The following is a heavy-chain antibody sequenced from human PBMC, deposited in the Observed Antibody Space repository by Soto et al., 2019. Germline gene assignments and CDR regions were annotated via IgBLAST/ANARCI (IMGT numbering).Heavy chain of an antibody. CDR2: INHSGST. CDR3: ARGRGMVVVVAATRRHYYMDV. D-gene: IGHD2-15*01. Sequence: PSETLSLTSAVYGGSFSGYYWSWIRQPPGKGLEWIGEINHSGSTNYNPSLKSRVTISVDTSKNQFSLKLSSVTAADTAVYYCARGRGMVVVVAATRRHYYMDVWGKGTTVTVSS. CDR1: GGSFSGYY. V-gene: IGHV4-34*01. J-gene: IGHJ6*03.